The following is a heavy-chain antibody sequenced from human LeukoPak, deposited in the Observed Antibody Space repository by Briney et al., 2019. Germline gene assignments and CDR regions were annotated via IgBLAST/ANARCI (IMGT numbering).Heavy chain of an antibody. CDR2: FDPEDGET. CDR1: GYTLTELS. J-gene: IGHJ5*01. V-gene: IGHV1-24*01. Sequence: ASVKVSCKVSGYTLTELSMHWVRQAPGKGLEWMGGFDPEDGETIYAQKFQGRVTMTTDTSTSTAYMELRSLRSDDTAVYYCARDLCSSSSCSNWFDSWGQGTLVTVSS. D-gene: IGHD2-2*01. CDR3: ARDLCSSSSCSNWFDS.